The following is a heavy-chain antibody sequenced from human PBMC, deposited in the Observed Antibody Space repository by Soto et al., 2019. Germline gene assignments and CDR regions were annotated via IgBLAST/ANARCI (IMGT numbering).Heavy chain of an antibody. V-gene: IGHV1-46*03. J-gene: IGHJ4*02. D-gene: IGHD6-19*01. CDR3: ARAINIQGPGYSSGWYGFDY. Sequence: QVQLVQSGAEVKKPGASVKVSCKASGYTFTSYYMHWVRQAPGQGLEWMGIINPSGGSTSYEQKFQGGVTMTRDKSTSTVYMELSSLRSEDTAVYYCARAINIQGPGYSSGWYGFDYWGQGTLVTVSS. CDR2: INPSGGST. CDR1: GYTFTSYY.